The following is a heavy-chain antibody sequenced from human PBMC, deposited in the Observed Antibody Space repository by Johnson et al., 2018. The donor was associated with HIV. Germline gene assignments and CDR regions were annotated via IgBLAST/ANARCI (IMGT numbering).Heavy chain of an antibody. V-gene: IGHV3-9*01. CDR1: GFTFDDYA. CDR2: ISWNSGSI. D-gene: IGHD3-10*01. Sequence: VQLVESGGGLVQPGRSLRLSCAASGFTFDDYAMHWVRQAPGKGLEWVSGISWNSGSIGYADSVKGRFTISRDNAKNSLYLQMNSLRIEDTAVYYCARDRFGSGRPNAFDIWGQGTMVTVSS. J-gene: IGHJ3*02. CDR3: ARDRFGSGRPNAFDI.